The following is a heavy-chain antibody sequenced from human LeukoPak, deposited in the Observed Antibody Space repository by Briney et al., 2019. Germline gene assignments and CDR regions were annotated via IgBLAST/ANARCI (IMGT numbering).Heavy chain of an antibody. CDR3: ARESSGSYFAN. D-gene: IGHD3-10*01. V-gene: IGHV3-53*01. Sequence: PGGSLRLSCAASGFTVSNHYMSWVRQAPGKGLEWVSILYSGGETYYADSVKGRFTISRDSSKNTLYLQMNSLRAEDTAVYYCARESSGSYFANWGQGTLVIVSS. CDR1: GFTVSNHY. CDR2: LYSGGET. J-gene: IGHJ4*02.